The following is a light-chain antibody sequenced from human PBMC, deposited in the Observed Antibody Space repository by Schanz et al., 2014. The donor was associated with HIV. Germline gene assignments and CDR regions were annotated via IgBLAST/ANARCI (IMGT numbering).Light chain of an antibody. Sequence: EIVMTQSPGTLSLSPGERATLSCRASQSVSSNLAWYQQKPGQAPRLLIYGASTRVTGIPARFSGSGSGTEFTLTISSLQPDDFATYYCQQYNSYPWTFGQGTKVEIK. CDR2: GAS. J-gene: IGKJ1*01. CDR1: QSVSSN. V-gene: IGKV3-15*01. CDR3: QQYNSYPWT.